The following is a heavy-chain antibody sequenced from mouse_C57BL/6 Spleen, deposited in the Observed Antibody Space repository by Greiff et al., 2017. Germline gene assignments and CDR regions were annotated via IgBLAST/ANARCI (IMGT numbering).Heavy chain of an antibody. D-gene: IGHD1-1*01. CDR1: GYTFTSYW. Sequence: QVQLQQPGAELVKPGASVKLSCKASGYTFTSYWMQWVKQRPGQGLEWIGEIDPSDSYTNYNQKFKGKATLTVDTSSSTAYMQLSSLPSEDSAVYYCARASITTVVARAMDYWGQGTSVTVSS. J-gene: IGHJ4*01. CDR3: ARASITTVVARAMDY. V-gene: IGHV1-50*01. CDR2: IDPSDSYT.